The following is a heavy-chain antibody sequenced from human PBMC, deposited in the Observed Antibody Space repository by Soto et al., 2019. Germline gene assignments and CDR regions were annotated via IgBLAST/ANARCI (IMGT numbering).Heavy chain of an antibody. Sequence: QITLKESGPTLVKPTQTLTLTCSFSGFSLSSSGVAVGWIRQPPGNALEWLALIYWDDDERYSPSLQRRLTISKDTSKNQVVLRMTNMDPSDTGTYYCAHRRGAAAVAYWGQGTLVTVSS. D-gene: IGHD6-13*01. CDR1: GFSLSSSGVA. V-gene: IGHV2-5*02. J-gene: IGHJ4*02. CDR3: AHRRGAAAVAY. CDR2: IYWDDDE.